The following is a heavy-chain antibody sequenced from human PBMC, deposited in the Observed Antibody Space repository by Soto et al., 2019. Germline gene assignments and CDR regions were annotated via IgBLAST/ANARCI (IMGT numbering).Heavy chain of an antibody. D-gene: IGHD2-2*01. J-gene: IGHJ6*02. V-gene: IGHV5-10-1*01. CDR2: IDPSASYT. CDR3: ARMSCSRTTAYYGMDV. Sequence: GASLKISCKGSGYSFTAYCITWVRQMPGQGLEWMGRIDPSASYTHYSPAFQGHVAISVDRSINTAYLQWSSLKASDTAMYYCARMSCSRTTAYYGMDVWGQGTAVTVSS. CDR1: GYSFTAYC.